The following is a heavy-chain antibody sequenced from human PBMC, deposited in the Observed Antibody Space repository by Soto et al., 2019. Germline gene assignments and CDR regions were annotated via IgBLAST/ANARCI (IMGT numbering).Heavy chain of an antibody. D-gene: IGHD3-10*01. CDR3: AGRSSLASVQVYFGEISNYNWFDP. CDR2: IYHSGST. Sequence: QLQLQESGPGLVKPSEPLSLTCTVSNGSISSAIYYWGWLRQPPGKGLDWIGSIYHSGSTYYNPSLQGRVTISVDTSKNQFSLKLSSVTAADTAVYFCAGRSSLASVQVYFGEISNYNWFDPWGQGTLVTVSS. CDR1: NGSISSAIYY. J-gene: IGHJ5*02. V-gene: IGHV4-39*01.